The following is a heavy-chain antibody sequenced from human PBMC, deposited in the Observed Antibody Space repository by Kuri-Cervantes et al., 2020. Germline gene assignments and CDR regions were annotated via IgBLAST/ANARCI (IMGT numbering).Heavy chain of an antibody. V-gene: IGHV3-30-3*01. J-gene: IGHJ5*02. CDR3: ARPYDGDYISNWFDP. CDR1: GFTFSSYA. D-gene: IGHD4-17*01. CDR2: ISYDGSNK. Sequence: GESLKISCAASGFTFSSYAMHWVRQAPGKGLEWVAVISYDGSNKYYTDSVRGRFTISRDNAKNSLYLQMNNLRAEDTAVYYCARPYDGDYISNWFDPWGRGTLVTVSS.